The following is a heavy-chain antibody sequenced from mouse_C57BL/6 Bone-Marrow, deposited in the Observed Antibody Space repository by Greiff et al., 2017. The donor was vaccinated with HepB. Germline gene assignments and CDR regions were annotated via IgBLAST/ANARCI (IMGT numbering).Heavy chain of an antibody. Sequence: EVQRVESGEGLVKPGGSLKLSCAASGFTFSSYAMSWVRQTPEKRLEWVAYISSGGDYIYYADTVKGRFTISRDTARNTLYLQMSSLKSEDTAMYYCTRGDYYGSSYDYWGQGTTLTVSS. D-gene: IGHD1-1*01. CDR3: TRGDYYGSSYDY. V-gene: IGHV5-9-1*02. CDR1: GFTFSSYA. J-gene: IGHJ2*01. CDR2: ISSGGDYI.